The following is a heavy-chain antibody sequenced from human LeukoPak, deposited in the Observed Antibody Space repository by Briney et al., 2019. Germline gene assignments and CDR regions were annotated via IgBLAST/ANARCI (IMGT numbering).Heavy chain of an antibody. CDR2: LYYSGST. V-gene: IGHV4-59*01. CDR3: AREYYDILTGYYPPVEYFDY. J-gene: IGHJ4*02. Sequence: SETLSLTCTVSGGSISTYYWSWIRQPPGKGLEWIGYLYYSGSTNYNPSLKSRVTISVDTSKNQFSLKLSSVTAADTAVYYCAREYYDILTGYYPPVEYFDYWGQGTLVTVSS. CDR1: GGSISTYY. D-gene: IGHD3-9*01.